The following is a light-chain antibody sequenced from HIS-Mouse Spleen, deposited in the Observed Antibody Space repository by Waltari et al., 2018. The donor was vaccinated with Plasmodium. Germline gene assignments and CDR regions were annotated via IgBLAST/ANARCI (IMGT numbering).Light chain of an antibody. Sequence: EIVMTQSPATLSVSPGERATLSCRASQSVSSNLAWYQQKPGQAPRLLIYGPSTRATGIPARFSGSGSGTEFTLTISSLQSEDFAVYYCQQYNNWSFIFGPGTKVDIK. CDR2: GPS. CDR1: QSVSSN. V-gene: IGKV3-15*01. J-gene: IGKJ3*01. CDR3: QQYNNWSFI.